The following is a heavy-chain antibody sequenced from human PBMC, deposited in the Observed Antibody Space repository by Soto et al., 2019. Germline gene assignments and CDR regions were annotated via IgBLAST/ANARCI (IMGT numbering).Heavy chain of an antibody. CDR3: ASKRLYFYGLDV. CDR2: IMQDGSDK. V-gene: IGHV3-7*01. Sequence: EVQLVESGGGLVQPGGSLRLSCTASGFSLSTSWMTWVRQAPGKVLEWVANIMQDGSDKYYVDYVKGRFTISRDNAKNSLYLQMTSLRAKDTAVYDCASKRLYFYGLDVWGQGTTVTVSS. J-gene: IGHJ6*02. CDR1: GFSLSTSW.